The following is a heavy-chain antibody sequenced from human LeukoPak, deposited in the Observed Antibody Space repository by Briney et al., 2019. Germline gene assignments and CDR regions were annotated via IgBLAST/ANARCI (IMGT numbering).Heavy chain of an antibody. CDR2: MNPNSGGS. V-gene: IGHV1-2*02. CDR3: ATRVVAGIPYYFDH. D-gene: IGHD6-19*01. J-gene: IGHJ4*02. Sequence: ASVKVSCKPSGYTFTGYYMHWVRQAPGQGLEWMGWMNPNSGGSNYAQRFQGRVTMTRDTSIGTAYMELSSLRSDDTAVYYYATRVVAGIPYYFDHWGQGTLVTVSS. CDR1: GYTFTGYY.